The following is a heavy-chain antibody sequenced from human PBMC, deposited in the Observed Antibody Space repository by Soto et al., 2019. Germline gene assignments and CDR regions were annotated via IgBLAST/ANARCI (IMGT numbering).Heavy chain of an antibody. CDR3: TNGPGSIGYYYPYDHVS. CDR1: AFTFISYA. D-gene: IGHD3-22*01. V-gene: IGHV3-23*01. CDR2: ISGSGGST. Sequence: PGWTLRLSCAASAFTFISYAVRWVRQAPGKGLEWVSAISGSGGSTYYADSVKGRCTISRDNSKNTLYLQMKSLRAEDTAVFYCTNGPGSIGYYYPYDHVSWGQ. J-gene: IGHJ1*01.